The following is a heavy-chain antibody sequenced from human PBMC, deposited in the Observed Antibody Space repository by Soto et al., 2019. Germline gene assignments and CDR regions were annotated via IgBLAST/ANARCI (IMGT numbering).Heavy chain of an antibody. V-gene: IGHV4-39*01. CDR2: IYYSGST. CDR1: GGSISSSSYF. J-gene: IGHJ4*02. CDR3: ARRKYIPAAALYYIDY. Sequence: SETLSLTCTVSGGSISSSSYFWGWIRQPPGKGLEWIGSIYYSGSTYYNPSLKSRVIISVDTSKNQFSLRLNSVTAADTAVYYCARRKYIPAAALYYIDYWGQGTLVTVSS. D-gene: IGHD2-2*01.